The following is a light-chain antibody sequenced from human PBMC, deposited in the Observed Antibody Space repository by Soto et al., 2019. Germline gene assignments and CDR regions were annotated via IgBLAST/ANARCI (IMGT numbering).Light chain of an antibody. CDR3: CSYATGTTWV. J-gene: IGLJ3*02. Sequence: QSVLTQSASVSGSPGQSITISCTGTSSDVGTYNLVSWYQHYPGNAPQLMIYEVNERPSGVSNRFSGSKSGNTASLTISGLQAEDEADYYCCSYATGTTWVFGGGTKVTVL. V-gene: IGLV2-23*02. CDR1: SSDVGTYNL. CDR2: EVN.